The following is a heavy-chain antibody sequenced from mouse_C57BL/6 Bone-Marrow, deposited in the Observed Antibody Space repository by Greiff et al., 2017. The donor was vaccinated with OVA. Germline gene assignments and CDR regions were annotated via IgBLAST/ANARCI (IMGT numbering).Heavy chain of an antibody. J-gene: IGHJ3*01. CDR2: ISNGGGST. D-gene: IGHD1-1*01. Sequence: DVQLVESGGGLVQPGGSLKLSCAASGFTFSDYYMYWVRQTPEKRLEWVAYISNGGGSTYYPDTVKGRFTISRDNAKNTLYLQMSRLKSEDTAMYYCAGHGSSYDTFAYWGQGTLVTVSA. CDR3: AGHGSSYDTFAY. CDR1: GFTFSDYY. V-gene: IGHV5-12*01.